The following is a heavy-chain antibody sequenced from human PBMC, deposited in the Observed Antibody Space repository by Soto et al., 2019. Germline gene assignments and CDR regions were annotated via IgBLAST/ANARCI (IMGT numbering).Heavy chain of an antibody. J-gene: IGHJ3*02. CDR2: IYHSGST. CDR1: GGSNRSGRYS. V-gene: IGHV4-30-2*01. D-gene: IGHD3-22*01. Sequence: PSETLSLTCAVSGGSNRSGRYSWSWIREPPGKGLEWIGYIYHSGSTYYNPSLKSRVTISVDRSKNQFSLKLSSVTAADTAVYYCARLVVAGDDAFDIWGQGTMVTVSS. CDR3: ARLVVAGDDAFDI.